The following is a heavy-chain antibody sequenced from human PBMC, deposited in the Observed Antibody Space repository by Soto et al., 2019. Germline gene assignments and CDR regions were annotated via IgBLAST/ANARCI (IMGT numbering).Heavy chain of an antibody. Sequence: QVQLQESGPGLLKPSQTLSLTCSVSGGSLISGGYYWSWIRQRPGKGLEWIGYVYYTGVTYYNPSLKSRVTISVDTSKNQFSLNLTSVTAADTAVYYCARDLTSNLNCFDPWGHRTLVTVSS. CDR2: VYYTGVT. CDR3: ARDLTSNLNCFDP. D-gene: IGHD2-2*01. V-gene: IGHV4-31*03. CDR1: GGSLISGGYY. J-gene: IGHJ5*02.